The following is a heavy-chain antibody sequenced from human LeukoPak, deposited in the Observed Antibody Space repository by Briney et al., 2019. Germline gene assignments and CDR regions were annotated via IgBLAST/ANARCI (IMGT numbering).Heavy chain of an antibody. J-gene: IGHJ4*02. CDR2: INSDGSST. Sequence: GSLSLSCAASGFTFSSYWMHWVRQAPGKGLVWVSRINSDGSSTSYADSVKGRFTISRDNAKNTLYLQMNSLRAEDTAVYYCARDRGLPHRHFDYWGQGTLVTVSS. V-gene: IGHV3-74*01. D-gene: IGHD4-17*01. CDR1: GFTFSSYW. CDR3: ARDRGLPHRHFDY.